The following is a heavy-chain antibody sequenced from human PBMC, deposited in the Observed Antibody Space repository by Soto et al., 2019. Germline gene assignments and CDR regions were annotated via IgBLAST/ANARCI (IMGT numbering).Heavy chain of an antibody. Sequence: GGSLRLSCAASGFTFSDYSMSWIRQAPGKGLEWVSHISSSGSIIYYADSVKGRFTISRDNAKNSLYLQMNSLRAEDTAVYYCARDLGYYDSSGYFDYWGQGTLVTVSS. V-gene: IGHV3-11*01. CDR1: GFTFSDYS. J-gene: IGHJ4*02. CDR2: ISSSGSII. D-gene: IGHD3-22*01. CDR3: ARDLGYYDSSGYFDY.